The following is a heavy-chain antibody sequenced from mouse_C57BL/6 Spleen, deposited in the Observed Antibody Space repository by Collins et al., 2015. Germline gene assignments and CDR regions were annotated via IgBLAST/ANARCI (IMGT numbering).Heavy chain of an antibody. CDR2: ISYSGST. CDR3: ARSHYGSSFDY. V-gene: IGHV3-1*01. Sequence: DVQLQESGPGMVKPSQSLSLTCTVTGYSITSGYDWHWIRHFPGNKLEWMGYISYSGSTNYNPSLKSRISITHDTSKNHFFLKLNSVTTEDTATYYCARSHYGSSFDYWGQGTTLTVSS. J-gene: IGHJ2*01. CDR1: GYSITSGYD. D-gene: IGHD1-1*01.